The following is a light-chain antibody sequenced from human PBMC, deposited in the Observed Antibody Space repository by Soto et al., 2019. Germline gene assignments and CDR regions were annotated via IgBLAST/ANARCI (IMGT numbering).Light chain of an antibody. J-gene: IGKJ3*01. CDR3: QQYNNWPPFT. CDR2: GAS. V-gene: IGKV3-15*01. CDR1: QSVSTN. Sequence: EIAMTQSPATLSVSPGERATLSCRASQSVSTNLAWYQQKPGQAPRLLIYGASTRATGVPARFSGSGSGTEFTLFISRLHSEDFAVYYCQQYNNWPPFTFGPGNTVDI.